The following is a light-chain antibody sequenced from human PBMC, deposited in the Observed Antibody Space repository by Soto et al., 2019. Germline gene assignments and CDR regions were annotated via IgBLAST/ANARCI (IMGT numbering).Light chain of an antibody. CDR1: QGISNY. V-gene: IGKV1-27*01. CDR3: QKYNSAPPT. CDR2: AAS. J-gene: IGKJ1*01. Sequence: DIQMTQSPSSLSASVGDRVTITRRASQGISNYLAWYQQKPGKVPKLLIYAASTLQSGVPSRFSGSGSGPDFTLTISSLQPEDVATYYCQKYNSAPPTFGQGTKVEIK.